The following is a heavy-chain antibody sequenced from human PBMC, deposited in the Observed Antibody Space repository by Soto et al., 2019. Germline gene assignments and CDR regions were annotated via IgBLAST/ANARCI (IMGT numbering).Heavy chain of an antibody. CDR2: ISAYNGNT. D-gene: IGHD2-2*01. CDR3: ARDDCSSTSCHTGGYYYYYGMDV. J-gene: IGHJ6*02. CDR1: GYTFTSYG. V-gene: IGHV1-18*04. Sequence: AAVKVSCKASGYTFTSYGISWVRQAPGQGLEWMGWISAYNGNTNYAQKLQGRVTMTTDTSTSTAYMELRSLRSDDTAVYYCARDDCSSTSCHTGGYYYYYGMDVWGQGTTVTVSS.